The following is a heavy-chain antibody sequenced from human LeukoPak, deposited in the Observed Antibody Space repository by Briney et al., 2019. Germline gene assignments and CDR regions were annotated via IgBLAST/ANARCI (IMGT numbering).Heavy chain of an antibody. CDR3: ARGGSYYFYNGMDV. CDR2: IIPVVGIL. J-gene: IGHJ6*02. D-gene: IGHD1-26*01. CDR1: GGTFTSYG. V-gene: IGHV1-69*04. Sequence: ASVKVSCKASGGTFTSYGINWVRQAPGLGLEWMARIIPVVGILNYAQRFQGRVTITADNSTSTVYMELSSLRPDDTAVYYCARGGSYYFYNGMDVWGQGTTLTVSS.